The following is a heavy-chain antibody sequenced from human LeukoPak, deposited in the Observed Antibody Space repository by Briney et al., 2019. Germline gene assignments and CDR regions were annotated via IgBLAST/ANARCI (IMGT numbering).Heavy chain of an antibody. D-gene: IGHD3-16*01. Sequence: GGSLRLSCSVSGFTVSSNYMSWVRQAPGKGLEYVSVIYTDGRTFYADSVKGRFIISTDNPGNTLSLQTNSLRAEDTAVYYCVTTTWDTVMIHTPPFDHWGQGTLVTVAS. CDR2: IYTDGRT. J-gene: IGHJ4*02. CDR3: VTTTWDTVMIHTPPFDH. V-gene: IGHV3-66*01. CDR1: GFTVSSNY.